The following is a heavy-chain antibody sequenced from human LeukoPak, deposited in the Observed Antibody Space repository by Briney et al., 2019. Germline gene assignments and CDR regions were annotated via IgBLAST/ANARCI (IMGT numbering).Heavy chain of an antibody. Sequence: GGSLRLSCAASGFTFDDYGMSWVRQAPGKGLEWVSGFNWNGGSTGYADSVKGRFTISRDNAKNSLYLQMNSLGAEDTAFYYCARALDSSGWNDAFDIWGQGTMVTVSS. V-gene: IGHV3-20*04. CDR3: ARALDSSGWNDAFDI. CDR2: FNWNGGST. D-gene: IGHD3-22*01. J-gene: IGHJ3*02. CDR1: GFTFDDYG.